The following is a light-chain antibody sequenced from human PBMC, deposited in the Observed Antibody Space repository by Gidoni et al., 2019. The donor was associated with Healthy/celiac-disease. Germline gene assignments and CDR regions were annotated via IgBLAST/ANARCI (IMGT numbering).Light chain of an antibody. J-gene: IGLJ3*02. V-gene: IGLV2-14*01. Sequence: QSALTQPASVSGSPGQSITLSCTGTSSDVGGYNYVSWYQQHPGKAPKLMIYDVSNRPSGVSNRFSVSKSGNTASLTISGLPAEDEADYYCSSYTSSSTWVFGGGTKLTVL. CDR3: SSYTSSSTWV. CDR1: SSDVGGYNY. CDR2: DVS.